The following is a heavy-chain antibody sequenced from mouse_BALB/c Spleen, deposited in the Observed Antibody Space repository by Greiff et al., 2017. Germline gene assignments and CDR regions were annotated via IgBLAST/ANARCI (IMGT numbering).Heavy chain of an antibody. CDR1: GFNIKDTY. CDR2: IDPANGNT. Sequence: EVQLQQSGAKLVKPGASVKLSCTASGFNIKDTYMHWVKQRPEQGLEWIGRIDPANGNTKYDPKFQGKATITADTSSNTAYLQLSSLTSEDTAVYYCASCYDYDGFDYWGQGTTLTVSS. D-gene: IGHD2-4*01. CDR3: ASCYDYDGFDY. J-gene: IGHJ2*01. V-gene: IGHV14-3*02.